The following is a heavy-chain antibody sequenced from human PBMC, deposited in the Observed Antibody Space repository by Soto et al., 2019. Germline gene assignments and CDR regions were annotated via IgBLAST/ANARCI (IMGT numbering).Heavy chain of an antibody. Sequence: SVKVSCKASGYMFTGYYIHWVRQAPGQGLEWMGWINPKSGGTKYAEKFQGRVSMTGDTSITTAYMELSSLRSDDTAVYYCATDRVAFDMWGQGTKVTVSS. CDR3: ATDRVAFDM. CDR2: INPKSGGT. J-gene: IGHJ3*02. CDR1: GYMFTGYY. V-gene: IGHV1-2*02. D-gene: IGHD3-22*01.